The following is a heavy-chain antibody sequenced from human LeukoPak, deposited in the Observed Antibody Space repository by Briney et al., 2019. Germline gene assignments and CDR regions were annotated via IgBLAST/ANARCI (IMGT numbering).Heavy chain of an antibody. Sequence: QSSETLSLTCTVSGGSISSSSYYWGWIRQPPGKGLEWIGSIYYSGSTYYNPSLKSRVTISVDTSKNQFSLKLSSVTAADTAVYYCARDLGVATYAFDIWGQGTMVTVSS. V-gene: IGHV4-39*02. J-gene: IGHJ3*02. CDR1: GGSISSSSYY. D-gene: IGHD5-12*01. CDR3: ARDLGVATYAFDI. CDR2: IYYSGST.